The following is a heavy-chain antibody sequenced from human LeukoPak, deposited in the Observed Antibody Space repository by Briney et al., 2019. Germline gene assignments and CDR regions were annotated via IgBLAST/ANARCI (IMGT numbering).Heavy chain of an antibody. D-gene: IGHD6-19*01. J-gene: IGHJ4*02. CDR2: INHSGST. CDR3: ARSFGYSSGWYFGY. Sequence: PSETLSLTCAVYGGSFSGYYWSWIRQPPGKGLEWIGEINHSGSTNYNPSLKSRVTISVDTSKNQFSLKLSSVTAADTAVYYCARSFGYSSGWYFGYWSQGTLVTVSS. V-gene: IGHV4-34*01. CDR1: GGSFSGYY.